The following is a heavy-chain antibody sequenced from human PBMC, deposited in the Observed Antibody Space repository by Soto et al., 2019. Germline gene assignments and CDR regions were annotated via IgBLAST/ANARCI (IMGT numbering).Heavy chain of an antibody. J-gene: IGHJ3*02. CDR2: ISGSGGST. D-gene: IGHD2-15*01. CDR3: AKDLQDIVVVVAASSKSAVNKNAFDI. CDR1: GFTFSSYA. V-gene: IGHV3-23*01. Sequence: GGSLRLSCAASGFTFSSYAMSWVRQAPGKGLEWVSAISGSGGSTYYADSVKGRFTISRDNSKNTLYRQMNSLRAEDTAVYYCAKDLQDIVVVVAASSKSAVNKNAFDIWGQGTMVTVSS.